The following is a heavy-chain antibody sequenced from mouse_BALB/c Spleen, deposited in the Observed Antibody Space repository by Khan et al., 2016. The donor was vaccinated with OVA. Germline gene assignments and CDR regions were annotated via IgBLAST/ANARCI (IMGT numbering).Heavy chain of an antibody. J-gene: IGHJ3*01. CDR1: GYTFTSYY. D-gene: IGHD3-2*01. V-gene: IGHV1S81*02. CDR3: ARRGTARATLWFAY. Sequence: QVQLKQSGAELVKPGASVKLSCKASGYTFTSYYIYWLKQRPGQGLEWIGEINPSNGGTNFNEKFKSKATLTADKSSSTAYMQLSSLTSEDSAVYYCARRGTARATLWFAYWGQGTLVTVSA. CDR2: INPSNGGT.